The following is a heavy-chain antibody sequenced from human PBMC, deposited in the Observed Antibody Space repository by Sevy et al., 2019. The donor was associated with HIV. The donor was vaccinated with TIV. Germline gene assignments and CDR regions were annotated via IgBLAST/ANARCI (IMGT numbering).Heavy chain of an antibody. CDR2: ISGPGLST. J-gene: IGHJ3*01. D-gene: IGHD3-22*01. V-gene: IGHV3-23*01. CDR3: AKALNPALESMIEVVLRTLKGFDV. Sequence: GESLKISCAASGFTFNTHAMTWVRQAPGKGLEWVSVISGPGLSTYYVDSVKGRFTISRDNSKNTLYLQMNSLRADDTATYYCAKALNPALESMIEVVLRTLKGFDVWGQGTMVTVSS. CDR1: GFTFNTHA.